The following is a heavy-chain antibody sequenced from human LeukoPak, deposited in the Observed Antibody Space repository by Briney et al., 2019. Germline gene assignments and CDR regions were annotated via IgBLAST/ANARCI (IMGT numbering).Heavy chain of an antibody. J-gene: IGHJ4*02. CDR2: ISDSGSTA. Sequence: PGGSLRLSCAASGFTVSSNYMSWVRQAPEKGLEWVSGISDSGSTAFYADSVKGRFTSSRDNPKNTLYLQINSLRAEDTAVYYCAKDMQTWPRFPDYWGQGTLVTVSS. D-gene: IGHD5-12*01. CDR1: GFTVSSNY. V-gene: IGHV3-23*01. CDR3: AKDMQTWPRFPDY.